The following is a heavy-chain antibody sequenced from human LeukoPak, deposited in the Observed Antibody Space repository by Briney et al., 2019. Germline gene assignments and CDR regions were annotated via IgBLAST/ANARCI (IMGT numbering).Heavy chain of an antibody. Sequence: ASVKVSCEASGYTFTSYGISWVRQAPGQGLEWMGWISAYNGNTNYAQKLQGRDTMTTDTSTSTAYMELRSLRSDDTAVYYCARLGRGYYYDYYGMDVWGQGTTVTVSS. CDR2: ISAYNGNT. CDR1: GYTFTSYG. J-gene: IGHJ6*02. V-gene: IGHV1-18*01. CDR3: ARLGRGYYYDYYGMDV.